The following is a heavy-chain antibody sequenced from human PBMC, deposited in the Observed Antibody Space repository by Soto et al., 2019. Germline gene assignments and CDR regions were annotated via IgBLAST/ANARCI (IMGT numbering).Heavy chain of an antibody. CDR1: GGSFSGYY. CDR2: INHSGST. D-gene: IGHD3-10*01. J-gene: IGHJ5*02. Sequence: PSETLSLTCAVYGGSFSGYYWSWIRQPPGKGLEWIGEINHSGSTNYNPSLKSRVTISVDTSKNQFSLKLSSVTAADTAVYYCTSTYYGSGSQKPWGQGTLVTVS. CDR3: TSTYYGSGSQKP. V-gene: IGHV4-34*01.